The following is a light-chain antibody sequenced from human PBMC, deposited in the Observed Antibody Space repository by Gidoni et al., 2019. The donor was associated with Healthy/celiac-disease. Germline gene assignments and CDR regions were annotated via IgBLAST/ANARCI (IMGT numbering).Light chain of an antibody. CDR2: EVS. J-gene: IGLJ3*02. CDR3: CSYAGSSTL. Sequence: QSALTQRASVSGYPGQSITISCTGSSSDVGSYNLVSWYHQHPGKAPKLMIYEVSTRPSGFSTRLSGSKSGNTASLTISGLQAEDEADYYCCSYAGSSTLFGGGTKLTVL. CDR1: SSDVGSYNL. V-gene: IGLV2-23*02.